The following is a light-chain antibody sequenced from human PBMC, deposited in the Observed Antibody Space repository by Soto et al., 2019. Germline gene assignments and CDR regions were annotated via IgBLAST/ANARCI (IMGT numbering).Light chain of an antibody. CDR2: DNH. Sequence: QSVLTQPPSASGTPGQRVTISCSGSSSNIGSNSVNWYQQLPGTAPKVVIYDNHQRPSGVPDRFSGSKSGTSASLGISGLQPEDDADYSCASWDNSLNGLVFGGGTKLTVL. V-gene: IGLV1-44*01. CDR1: SSNIGSNS. CDR3: ASWDNSLNGLV. J-gene: IGLJ3*02.